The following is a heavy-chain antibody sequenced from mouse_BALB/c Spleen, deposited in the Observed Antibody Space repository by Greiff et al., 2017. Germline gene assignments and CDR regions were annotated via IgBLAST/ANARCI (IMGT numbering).Heavy chain of an antibody. D-gene: IGHD2-10*02. CDR1: GYTFTSYW. Sequence: QVQLQQPGAELVKPGASVKMSCKASGYTFTSYWMHWVKQRPGQGLEWIGVIDPSDSYTSYNQKFKGKATLTVDTSSSTAYMQLSSLTSEDSAVYYCTRRQYGNYYFDYWGQGTTLTVAS. J-gene: IGHJ2*01. CDR2: IDPSDSYT. V-gene: IGHV1S127*01. CDR3: TRRQYGNYYFDY.